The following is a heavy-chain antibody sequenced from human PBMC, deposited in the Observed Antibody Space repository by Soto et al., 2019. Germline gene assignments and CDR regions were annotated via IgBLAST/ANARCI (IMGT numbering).Heavy chain of an antibody. Sequence: HPGGSLRLSCAASGFTFSSYGMHWVRQAPGKGLEWVAVIWCDGSNKYYADSVKGRFTISRDNSKNTLYLQMNSLRAEDTAVYYCARDLGSRLAYSSSWYDPPSENYYGMDVWGQGTTVTVSS. J-gene: IGHJ6*02. CDR1: GFTFSSYG. V-gene: IGHV3-33*01. D-gene: IGHD6-13*01. CDR2: IWCDGSNK. CDR3: ARDLGSRLAYSSSWYDPPSENYYGMDV.